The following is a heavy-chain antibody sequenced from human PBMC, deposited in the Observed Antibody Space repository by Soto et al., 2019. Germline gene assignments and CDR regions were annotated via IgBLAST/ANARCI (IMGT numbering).Heavy chain of an antibody. CDR1: GYTFTSYD. J-gene: IGHJ4*02. CDR3: TRSQLLNEEFLEWLPNDY. V-gene: IGHV1-8*01. CDR2: MNPNSGNT. Sequence: ASVKVSCKASGYTFTSYDINWVRQATGQGLEWMGWMNPNSGNTGYAQKFQGRVTMTRNTSISTAYMELSSLRSEDTAVYYCTRSQLLNEEFLEWLPNDYRGQGTLVTVSS. D-gene: IGHD3-3*01.